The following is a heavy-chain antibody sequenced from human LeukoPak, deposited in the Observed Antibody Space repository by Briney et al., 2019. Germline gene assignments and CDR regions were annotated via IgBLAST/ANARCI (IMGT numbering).Heavy chain of an antibody. D-gene: IGHD4-23*01. V-gene: IGHV3-53*01. CDR3: ARFYGGFANHWHFDL. CDR1: EFNVSNNY. J-gene: IGHJ2*01. CDR2: VYGSGAR. Sequence: GGSLRLSCVASEFNVSNNYMSWVRQAPGKGLEWVSVVYGSGARYYAASMNGRFTISRDNSKNTLYLQMNSLRGDDTAVYYCARFYGGFANHWHFDLWRRSTLVTVSS.